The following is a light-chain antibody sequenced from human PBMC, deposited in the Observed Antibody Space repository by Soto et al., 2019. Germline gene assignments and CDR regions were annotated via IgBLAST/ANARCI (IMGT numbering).Light chain of an antibody. Sequence: DIQRTQRPSTLAASLGEGVTITCRASQSISSWLAWYQQKPGKAPKLLIYDASSLESGVPSRFSGSGSGTEFTLTISSLQPDDFATYYCQQYNSYPGTFGQGTKVDI. CDR2: DAS. V-gene: IGKV1-5*01. CDR1: QSISSW. J-gene: IGKJ1*01. CDR3: QQYNSYPGT.